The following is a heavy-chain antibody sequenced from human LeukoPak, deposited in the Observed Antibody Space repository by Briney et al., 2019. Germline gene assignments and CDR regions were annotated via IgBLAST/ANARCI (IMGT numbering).Heavy chain of an antibody. D-gene: IGHD3-10*01. J-gene: IGHJ5*02. Sequence: SVKVSFKAARDTFNKYSTSSLRQAPGQGVEWMGRILPIVDTKNYEQKFQNRVTITADKSTSTAYMELRSLRSGDTAMYYCARGDQALGSGGLIVNNYFDLWGQGTLVTVSS. CDR1: RDTFNKYS. V-gene: IGHV1-69*08. CDR2: ILPIVDTK. CDR3: ARGDQALGSGGLIVNNYFDL.